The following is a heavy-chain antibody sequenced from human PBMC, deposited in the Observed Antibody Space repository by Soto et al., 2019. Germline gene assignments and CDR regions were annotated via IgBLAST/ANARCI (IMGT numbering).Heavy chain of an antibody. V-gene: IGHV3-23*01. D-gene: IGHD4-4*01. CDR1: GFTFSSYA. J-gene: IGHJ6*03. CDR2: ISGSGGST. CDR3: ALTTSQEDYYMDA. Sequence: EVQLLESGGGLVQPGGSLRLSCAASGFTFSSYAMSWVRQAPGKGLEWVSAISGSGGSTYYADSVKGRFTISRDNSKNTLYLQMNSLRAEDTAVYYCALTTSQEDYYMDAWGKGTTVTVSS.